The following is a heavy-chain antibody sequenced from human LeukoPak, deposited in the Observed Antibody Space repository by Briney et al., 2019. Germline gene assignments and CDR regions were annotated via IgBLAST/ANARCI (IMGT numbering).Heavy chain of an antibody. V-gene: IGHV3-23*01. CDR2: ICGNGGST. D-gene: IGHD6-13*01. Sequence: GGSLRLSCAASGFTFSTYAMSWVRPTPEKGLEWVSPICGNGGSTYYADSVKGLFSMSRDNSKNTMYLQMNSLRVEDTAVYYCSKPPPDSSSWIFYYWGQGTLVTVSS. CDR3: SKPPPDSSSWIFYY. J-gene: IGHJ4*02. CDR1: GFTFSTYA.